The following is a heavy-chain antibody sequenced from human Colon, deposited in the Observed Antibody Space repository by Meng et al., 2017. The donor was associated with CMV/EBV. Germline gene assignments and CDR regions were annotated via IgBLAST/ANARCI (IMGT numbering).Heavy chain of an antibody. CDR3: ARDPSGSRVPFDY. V-gene: IGHV1-2*02. CDR1: GYTFSDYH. CDR2: INSNGGAT. D-gene: IGHD1-26*01. Sequence: QVQLVQSGAEVKKPGDSVKVPCKPYGYTFSDYHIHWVRQAPGQGLEWMGWINSNGGATDYAQKFQGRLTMTRDTSITTVYMELSSLRSDDTAVYYCARDPSGSRVPFDYWGQGSLVTVSS. J-gene: IGHJ4*02.